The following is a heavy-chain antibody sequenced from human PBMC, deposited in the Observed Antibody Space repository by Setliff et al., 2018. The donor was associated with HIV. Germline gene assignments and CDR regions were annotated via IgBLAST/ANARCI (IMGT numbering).Heavy chain of an antibody. Sequence: SETLSLTCAVSGYSISSGYYWGWIRQPPGKGLEWIGSIYHSGSTYYNPSLKSRVTISVDTSKNQFSLKLTSVTAADTAVYYCARTLRAAAMGYFDYWGQGTLVTVSS. V-gene: IGHV4-38-2*01. J-gene: IGHJ4*02. CDR3: ARTLRAAAMGYFDY. CDR2: IYHSGST. D-gene: IGHD5-18*01. CDR1: GYSISSGYY.